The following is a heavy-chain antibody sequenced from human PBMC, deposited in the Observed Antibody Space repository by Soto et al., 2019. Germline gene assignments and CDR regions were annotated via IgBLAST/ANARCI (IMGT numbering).Heavy chain of an antibody. D-gene: IGHD3-3*01. CDR1: GFTFSNAW. CDR2: IKSKTDGGTT. V-gene: IGHV3-15*01. CDR3: TIDEGEDDFWRN. J-gene: IGHJ4*02. Sequence: EVQLLESGGGLVKPGGYLRLSCAASGFTFSNAWMSWVRQAPGRGLEWVGRIKSKTDGGTTDYAAPVKGRFTISRDDSKNTLYLQMNSLKTEDTAVYYCTIDEGEDDFWRNRGQGTLVTVSS.